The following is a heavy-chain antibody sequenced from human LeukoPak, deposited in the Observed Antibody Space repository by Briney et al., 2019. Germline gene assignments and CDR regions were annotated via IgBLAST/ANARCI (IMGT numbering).Heavy chain of an antibody. V-gene: IGHV4-38-2*02. D-gene: IGHD3-16*01. CDR1: GYSISSGYY. CDR3: ARGGSPGVDY. Sequence: SETLSLTCTVSGYSISSGYYWGWIRQPPGKGLEWIGSMYHSGNSYYNPSLKSRVTISVDTSKNQFSLKLNSVTAADTAVYYCARGGSPGVDYWGQGTLVTVSS. CDR2: MYHSGNS. J-gene: IGHJ4*02.